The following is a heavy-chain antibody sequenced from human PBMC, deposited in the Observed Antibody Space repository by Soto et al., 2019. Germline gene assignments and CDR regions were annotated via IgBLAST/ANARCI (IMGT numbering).Heavy chain of an antibody. V-gene: IGHV3-48*02. Sequence: EVQLVESGGGLVQPGGSLRLSCAASGFTFSSYSMNWVRQAPGKGLEWVSYISSSSSTIYYADSVKGRFTISRDNAKNSLYPQMNSLRDEDTAVYYCARARSSAAAGSPYFDSWGQGTLVTVSS. CDR2: ISSSSSTI. CDR1: GFTFSSYS. J-gene: IGHJ4*02. D-gene: IGHD6-13*01. CDR3: ARARSSAAAGSPYFDS.